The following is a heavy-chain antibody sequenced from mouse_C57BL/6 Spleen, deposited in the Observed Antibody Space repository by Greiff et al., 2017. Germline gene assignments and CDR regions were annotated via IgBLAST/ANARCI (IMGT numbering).Heavy chain of an antibody. J-gene: IGHJ2*01. CDR2: IYPGGGYT. CDR1: GYTFTNYW. Sequence: QVQLQQSGAELVRPGTSVKMSCKASGYTFTNYWIGWAKQRPGHGLEWIGDIYPGGGYTNYNEKFKGKATLTADKSSSTAYMQFSSLTSEDSAIYYCARSALVITTVVATPYYFDDWGQGTTLTVSS. V-gene: IGHV1-63*01. CDR3: ARSALVITTVVATPYYFDD. D-gene: IGHD1-1*01.